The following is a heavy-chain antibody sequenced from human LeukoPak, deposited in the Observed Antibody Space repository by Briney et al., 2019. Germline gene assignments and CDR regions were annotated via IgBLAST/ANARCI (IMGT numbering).Heavy chain of an antibody. V-gene: IGHV3-7*01. CDR1: GFAFSSYC. D-gene: IGHD1-26*01. Sequence: GGSLRLSCVPSGFAFSSYCMSWVRHAPGEGLEWVANIKQDGGEKYYVDSVKGRFIISRDNAKNSLFLQMNCLRVEHTAVYYCARLGGSYYTYWGQGPLVTVSS. CDR3: ARLGGSYYTY. CDR2: IKQDGGEK. J-gene: IGHJ4*02.